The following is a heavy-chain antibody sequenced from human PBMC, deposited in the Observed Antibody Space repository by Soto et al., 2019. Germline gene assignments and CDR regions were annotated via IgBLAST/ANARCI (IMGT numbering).Heavy chain of an antibody. CDR3: ARDLWEVFVAAAGRTNWFDP. V-gene: IGHV3-11*01. Sequence: GGSLRLSCAASGFTFSDYYMSWIRQAPGKGLEWVSYISSSGSTVNYADSVKGRFTISRDNAKNSLFLQVNSLRAEDTAVYYCARDLWEVFVAAAGRTNWFDPWGQGTLVTVSS. D-gene: IGHD6-13*01. CDR2: ISSSGSTV. CDR1: GFTFSDYY. J-gene: IGHJ5*02.